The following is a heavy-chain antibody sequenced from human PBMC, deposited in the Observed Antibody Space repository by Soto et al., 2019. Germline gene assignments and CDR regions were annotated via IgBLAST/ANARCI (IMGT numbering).Heavy chain of an antibody. Sequence: QMQLVQSGPEVKKPGTSVKVSCKASGFTFTSSAMQWVRQARGQRLEWIGWIVVGSGNTNYAQKFQERVTITRDMSTSTAYMELSSLRSEDTAVYCCAADPYYGSGSHNWFDPWGQGTLVTVSS. CDR3: AADPYYGSGSHNWFDP. D-gene: IGHD3-10*01. V-gene: IGHV1-58*02. CDR2: IVVGSGNT. CDR1: GFTFTSSA. J-gene: IGHJ5*02.